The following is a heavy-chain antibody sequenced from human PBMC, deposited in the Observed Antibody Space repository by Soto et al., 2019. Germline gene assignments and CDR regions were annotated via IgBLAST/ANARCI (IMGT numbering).Heavy chain of an antibody. CDR2: IWYDGSNK. J-gene: IGHJ3*02. Sequence: GGSLRLSCAASGFTFSSYGMHWVRQAPGKGLEWVAVIWYDGSNKYYADSVKGRFTISRDNSKNTLYLQMNSLRAEDTAVYYCARDYYDSSRYDHDAFDIWGQGTMVTVSS. V-gene: IGHV3-33*01. CDR3: ARDYYDSSRYDHDAFDI. CDR1: GFTFSSYG. D-gene: IGHD3-22*01.